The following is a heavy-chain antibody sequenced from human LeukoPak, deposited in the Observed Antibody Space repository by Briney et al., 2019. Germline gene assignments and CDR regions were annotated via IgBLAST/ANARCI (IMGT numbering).Heavy chain of an antibody. Sequence: PGGSLRLSCVAPGFTFTNHEMNWVRQAPGKGLEWGSYISTSGSSIYYADSVKGRFTISRDKAKNSLYQQMNSLRAEDTAVYYCVRDRDIAYLRADFWGQGTLVTVSS. CDR3: VRDRDIAYLRADF. D-gene: IGHD5-12*01. CDR1: GFTFTNHE. V-gene: IGHV3-48*03. J-gene: IGHJ4*02. CDR2: ISTSGSSI.